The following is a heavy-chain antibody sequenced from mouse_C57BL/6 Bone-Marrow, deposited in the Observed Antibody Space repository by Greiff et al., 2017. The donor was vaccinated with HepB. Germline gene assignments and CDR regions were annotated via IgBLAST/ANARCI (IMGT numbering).Heavy chain of an antibody. CDR3: ASLDSKGYFDY. V-gene: IGHV1-64*01. J-gene: IGHJ2*01. CDR1: GYTFTSYW. Sequence: QVQLQQPGAELVNPGASVKLSCKASGYTFTSYWMHWVKQRPGQGLEWIGMIHPNSGSTNYNEKFKSKATLTVDKSSSTAYMQLSSLTSEDSAVYYCASLDSKGYFDYWGQGTTLTVSS. D-gene: IGHD2-5*01. CDR2: IHPNSGST.